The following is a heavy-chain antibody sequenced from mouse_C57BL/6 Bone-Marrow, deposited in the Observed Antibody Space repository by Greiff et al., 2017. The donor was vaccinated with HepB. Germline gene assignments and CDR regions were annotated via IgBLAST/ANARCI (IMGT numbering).Heavy chain of an antibody. V-gene: IGHV1-81*01. Sequence: VQLQESGAELARPGASVKLSCKASGYTFTSYGISWVKQRTGQGLEWIGEIYPRSGNTYYNEKFKGKATLTADKSSSTAYMELRSLTSEDSAVYFCASPVYFDYWGQGTTLTVSS. J-gene: IGHJ2*01. CDR3: ASPVYFDY. CDR2: IYPRSGNT. CDR1: GYTFTSYG.